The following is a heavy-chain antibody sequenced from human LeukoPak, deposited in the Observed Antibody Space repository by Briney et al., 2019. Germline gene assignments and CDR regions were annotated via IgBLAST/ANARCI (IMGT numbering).Heavy chain of an antibody. CDR3: ARGARRTFDY. Sequence: NPSETLSLTCAVYGGSFSGYYWSWIRQPPGKGLEWIGEINHSGSTNYNPSLKSRVTISVDMSKNQFSLKLSSVTAADTAVYYCARGARRTFDYWGQGTLVTVSS. J-gene: IGHJ4*02. D-gene: IGHD3/OR15-3a*01. CDR2: INHSGST. V-gene: IGHV4-34*01. CDR1: GGSFSGYY.